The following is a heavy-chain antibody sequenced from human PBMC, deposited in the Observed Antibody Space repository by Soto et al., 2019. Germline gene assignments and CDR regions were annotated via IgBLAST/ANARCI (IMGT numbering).Heavy chain of an antibody. V-gene: IGHV3-9*01. J-gene: IGHJ6*02. CDR3: AKVVVQATNPRYYFYGMDV. CDR1: GFNFSEYA. Sequence: PGGSLRLSCGAAGFNFSEYAMHWVRQIPGKGLEWVAGISWDGGRIGYADSVKGPFTISRDNAKKSLFLQMTSLTPEDTALYYCAKVVVQATNPRYYFYGMDVRAPGTTVTVCS. CDR2: ISWDGGRI. D-gene: IGHD2-15*01.